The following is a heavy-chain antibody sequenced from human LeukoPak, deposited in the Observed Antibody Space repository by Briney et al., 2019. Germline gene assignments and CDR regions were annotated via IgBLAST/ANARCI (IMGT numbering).Heavy chain of an antibody. CDR1: GFTFSGSA. D-gene: IGHD6-19*01. J-gene: IGHJ4*02. CDR2: IRSKANSYAT. CDR3: QSIAVAGTPY. Sequence: GGSLRLSCAASGFTFSGSAMHWVRQASGKGLEWVGRIRSKANSYATAYAASVKGRFTISRDDSKNTAYLQMNSLKTEDTAVYYCQSIAVAGTPYWGQGTLVTVSS. V-gene: IGHV3-73*01.